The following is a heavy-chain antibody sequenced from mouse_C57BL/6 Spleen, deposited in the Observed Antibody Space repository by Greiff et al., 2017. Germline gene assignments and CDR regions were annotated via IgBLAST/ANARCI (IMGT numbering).Heavy chain of an antibody. Sequence: EVQGAESGGDLVKPGGSLKLSCAASGFTFSSYGMSWVRQTPDKRLEWVATISSGGSYTYYPDSVKGRFTISRDNAKNTLYLQMSSLKSEDTAMXYCARLWDENWYCDVWGTGTTVTVSS. V-gene: IGHV5-6*01. D-gene: IGHD4-1*01. CDR1: GFTFSSYG. J-gene: IGHJ1*03. CDR2: ISSGGSYT. CDR3: ARLWDENWYCDV.